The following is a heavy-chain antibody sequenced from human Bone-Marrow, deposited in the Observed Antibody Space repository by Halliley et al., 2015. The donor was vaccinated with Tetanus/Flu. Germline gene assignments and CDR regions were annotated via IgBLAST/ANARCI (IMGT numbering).Heavy chain of an antibody. V-gene: IGHV3-74*01. J-gene: IGHJ4*02. CDR3: VQTTVVAY. D-gene: IGHD4-17*01. Sequence: PGKGLLWVSRISSDGSRTNYADSVKGRFTISRDNAKNTLYLQMNSLRAEDTAVYYCVQTTVVAYWGQGTLVTVSS. CDR2: ISSDGSRT.